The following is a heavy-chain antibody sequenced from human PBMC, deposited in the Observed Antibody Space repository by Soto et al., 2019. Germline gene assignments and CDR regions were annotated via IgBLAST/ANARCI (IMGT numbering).Heavy chain of an antibody. J-gene: IGHJ3*02. CDR3: ARDSAARDAFDI. V-gene: IGHV4-34*01. CDR1: GGSFSGYY. D-gene: IGHD6-6*01. Sequence: SETLSLTCAVYGGSFSGYYWSWIRQPPGKGLEWIGEINHSGSTNYNPSLKSRDTISVDTSKNQFSLKLSSVTAADTAVYYCARDSAARDAFDIWGQGTMVTVSS. CDR2: INHSGST.